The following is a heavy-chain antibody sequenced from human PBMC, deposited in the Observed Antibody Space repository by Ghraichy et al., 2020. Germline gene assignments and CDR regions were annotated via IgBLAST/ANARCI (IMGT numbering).Heavy chain of an antibody. Sequence: GGSLRLSCAASGLTFSTYAMSWVRQAPGKGLEWVSTISGSGGSTYYAGSVKGRFTISRDNSKNTLYLQVNSLRAEDTAVYYCAETLMRDSRGYFPHFFDYWGRGTLVTVSS. J-gene: IGHJ4*02. V-gene: IGHV3-23*01. D-gene: IGHD3-22*01. CDR1: GLTFSTYA. CDR2: ISGSGGST. CDR3: AETLMRDSRGYFPHFFDY.